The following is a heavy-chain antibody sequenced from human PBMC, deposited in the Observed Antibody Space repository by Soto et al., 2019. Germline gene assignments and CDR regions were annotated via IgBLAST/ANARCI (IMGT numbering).Heavy chain of an antibody. Sequence: QVQLVQSGAEVKNPGSSVKVSCKTSGFTFNVYGIHWVRQAPGQGLEWMEGLIPIYDAPNYAQKFQGRVSITADKSTTTVYLELSSLRSEDTAVYFCARVRDPHLDHYGLDVWGQGTTVTVSS. V-gene: IGHV1-69*06. CDR2: LIPIYDAP. J-gene: IGHJ6*02. CDR1: GFTFNVYG. CDR3: ARVRDPHLDHYGLDV.